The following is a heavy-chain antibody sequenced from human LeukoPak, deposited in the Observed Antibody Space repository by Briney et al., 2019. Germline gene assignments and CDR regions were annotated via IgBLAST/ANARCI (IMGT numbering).Heavy chain of an antibody. J-gene: IGHJ4*02. CDR2: INHSGST. D-gene: IGHD2-15*01. CDR3: ARGPGWPTDY. CDR1: GGPISSYY. Sequence: SETLSLTCTVSGGPISSYYWGWIRQPPGKGLEWIGEINHSGSTNYNPSLKSRVTISVDTSKNQFSLKLSSVTAADTAVYYCARGPGWPTDYWGQGTLVTVSS. V-gene: IGHV4-34*01.